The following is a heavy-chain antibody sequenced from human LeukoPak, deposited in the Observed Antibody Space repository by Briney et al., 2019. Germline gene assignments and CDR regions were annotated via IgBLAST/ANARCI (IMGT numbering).Heavy chain of an antibody. D-gene: IGHD3-22*01. CDR3: ARLPNPYYYDSSGYFDY. CDR2: IYYSGST. V-gene: IGHV4-59*08. CDR1: GGSISSYY. J-gene: IGHJ4*02. Sequence: PSETLSLTCTVSGGSISSYYWSWIRQPPGKGLEWIGYIYYSGSTNYIPSLKSRVTISVDTSKNQFSLKLSSVTAADTAVYYCARLPNPYYYDSSGYFDYWGQGTLVTVSS.